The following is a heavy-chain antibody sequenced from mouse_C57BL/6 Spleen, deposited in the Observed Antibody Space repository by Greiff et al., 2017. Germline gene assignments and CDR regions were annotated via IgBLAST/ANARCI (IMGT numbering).Heavy chain of an antibody. D-gene: IGHD1-1*01. CDR1: GYTFTDYE. J-gene: IGHJ2*01. CDR2: IDPETGGT. V-gene: IGHV1-15*01. Sequence: QVQLQQSGAELVRPGASVTLSCKASGYTFTDYEMHWVKQTPVHGLEWIGAIDPETGGTAYNQKFKGKAILTADKSSSTAYMELRSLTSEDSAVYSWTRKDYGSSYYFDCWGQGPTLTVSS. CDR3: TRKDYGSSYYFDC.